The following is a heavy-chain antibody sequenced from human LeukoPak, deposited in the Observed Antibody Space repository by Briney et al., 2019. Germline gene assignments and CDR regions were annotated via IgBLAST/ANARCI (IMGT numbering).Heavy chain of an antibody. CDR3: ASVGLKYNYFDY. D-gene: IGHD1-26*01. Sequence: ASVKVSCKASGYTFTGYDMHWVRQAPGQGLEWIGWINPNGGGTHYAQKFQGRLTVTRDTSISTAYMELSKLRSDDTALYYCASVGLKYNYFDYWGQGTLVSVSS. CDR1: GYTFTGYD. J-gene: IGHJ4*02. CDR2: INPNGGGT. V-gene: IGHV1-2*02.